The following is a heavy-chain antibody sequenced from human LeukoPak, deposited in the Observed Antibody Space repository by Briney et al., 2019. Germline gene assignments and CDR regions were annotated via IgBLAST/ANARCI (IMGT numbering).Heavy chain of an antibody. V-gene: IGHV3-48*03. D-gene: IGHD2-15*01. CDR1: GFTFSSYE. J-gene: IGHJ3*02. Sequence: GGSLRLSCAAYGFTFSSYEMNWVRQAPGQGLEWVSYISSSDNTIYYADSVKGRFAISRDNAKNSLYLQMNSLRAEDTAVYYCARALLDGPPLDAFDIWGQGTMVTVSS. CDR3: ARALLDGPPLDAFDI. CDR2: ISSSDNTI.